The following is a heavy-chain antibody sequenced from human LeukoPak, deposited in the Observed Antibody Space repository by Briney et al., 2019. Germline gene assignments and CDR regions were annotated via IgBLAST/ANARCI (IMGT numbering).Heavy chain of an antibody. V-gene: IGHV3-74*01. CDR3: ARRAGAYSHPYDY. D-gene: IGHD4/OR15-4a*01. CDR2: LNNDGTIT. J-gene: IGHJ4*02. CDR1: RFTFTSYW. Sequence: SGGSLRLSCAASRFTFTSYWMNWVRQAPGKGLMWVARLNNDGTITSYADSVKGRFTISRDNSKNTLYLQMNSLRAEDTAVYYCARRAGAYSHPYDYWGQGTLVTVSS.